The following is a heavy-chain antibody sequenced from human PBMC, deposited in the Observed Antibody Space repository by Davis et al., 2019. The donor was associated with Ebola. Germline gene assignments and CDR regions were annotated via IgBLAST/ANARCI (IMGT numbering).Heavy chain of an antibody. D-gene: IGHD2-2*01. J-gene: IGHJ6*02. CDR3: TMNIPAAMGGMDV. V-gene: IGHV3-73*01. CDR1: GFTFSSSA. Sequence: GESLKISCAASGFTFSSSAMHWVRQASGKGLEWVGRIRSKTNSYATAYAASVKGRFTISRDDSKNTAYLQMNSLKTEDTAVYYCTMNIPAAMGGMDVWGQGTTVTVSS. CDR2: IRSKTNSYAT.